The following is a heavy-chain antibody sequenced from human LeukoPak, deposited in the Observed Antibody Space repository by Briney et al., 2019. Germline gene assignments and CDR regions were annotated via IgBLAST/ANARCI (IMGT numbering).Heavy chain of an antibody. Sequence: PSETLSLTCTVSGGSISSYYWSWVRQSPGEGLEWIGYIYYTGRTNYSPSLKSRVTISLDTSKNQFSLKLTSVTAADTAVYYCARVNSAVVRPYYFDYWGQGTLVTVSS. CDR1: GGSISSYY. J-gene: IGHJ4*02. V-gene: IGHV4-59*08. CDR3: ARVNSAVVRPYYFDY. D-gene: IGHD4-23*01. CDR2: IYYTGRT.